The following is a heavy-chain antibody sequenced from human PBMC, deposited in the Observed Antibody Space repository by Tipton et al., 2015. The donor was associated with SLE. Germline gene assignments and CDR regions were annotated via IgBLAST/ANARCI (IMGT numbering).Heavy chain of an antibody. Sequence: TLSLTCTVSGGSISSGGYYWSWIRQHPGKGLEWIGYIYYSGSTYYNPSLKSRVTISVDTSKNQFSLKLSSVTAADTAVYYCARVPLGSSWSYYFDYWGQGTLVTVSS. V-gene: IGHV4-31*03. D-gene: IGHD6-13*01. CDR2: IYYSGST. CDR1: GGSISSGGYY. J-gene: IGHJ4*02. CDR3: ARVPLGSSWSYYFDY.